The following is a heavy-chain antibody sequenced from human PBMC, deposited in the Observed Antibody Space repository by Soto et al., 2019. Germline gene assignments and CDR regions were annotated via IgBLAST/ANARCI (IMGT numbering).Heavy chain of an antibody. CDR3: ARDILGIAAAGTSFDY. D-gene: IGHD6-13*01. J-gene: IGHJ4*02. V-gene: IGHV1-46*01. Sequence: QVQLVQSGAEVKKPGASVKVSCKASGYTFTSYYMHWVRQAPGQGLEWMGIINPSGGSTSYAQKFQGRVTMTRDTSTSTVYMELSSLRSEDTAVYYCARDILGIAAAGTSFDYWGQGTLVTVSS. CDR1: GYTFTSYY. CDR2: INPSGGST.